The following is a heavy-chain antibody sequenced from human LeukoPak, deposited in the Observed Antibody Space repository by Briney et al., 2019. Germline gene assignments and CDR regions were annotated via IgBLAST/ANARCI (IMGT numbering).Heavy chain of an antibody. V-gene: IGHV3-13*01. CDR3: ARVAKERVGGVYYFDY. Sequence: TGGSLRLSCAASGFTSSDYDMPWVRQATGKGLEWVSAIGTAGDTYYTGSVKGRLTISRENAKNSLYLQMNSLRAGDTAVYYCARVAKERVGGVYYFDYWGQGTLVTVSS. D-gene: IGHD1-1*01. CDR2: IGTAGDT. J-gene: IGHJ4*02. CDR1: GFTSSDYD.